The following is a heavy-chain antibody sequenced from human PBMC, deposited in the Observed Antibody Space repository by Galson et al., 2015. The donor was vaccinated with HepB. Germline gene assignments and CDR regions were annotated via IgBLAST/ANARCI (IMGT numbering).Heavy chain of an antibody. Sequence: SVKVSCKASGGTFSSYTISWVRQAPGQGLEWMGRIIPILGIANYAQKFQGRVTITADKSTSTAYMELSSLRSEDTAVYYCARIPYSSGWYYYYGMDVWGQGTTVTVSS. J-gene: IGHJ6*02. V-gene: IGHV1-69*02. CDR2: IIPILGIA. CDR3: ARIPYSSGWYYYYGMDV. CDR1: GGTFSSYT. D-gene: IGHD6-19*01.